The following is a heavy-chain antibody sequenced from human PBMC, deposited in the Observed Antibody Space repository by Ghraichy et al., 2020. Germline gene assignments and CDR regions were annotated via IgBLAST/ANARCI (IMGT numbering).Heavy chain of an antibody. Sequence: SCAASGFTFSSDGMSWVRQAPGRGLQWVSGIRGSGDGTGYADSVRGRFTISRDNSKNTLFLQMNSLRVEDTAIYYCAKGRSTSSTFDSWGQGTLVTVSS. D-gene: IGHD2-2*01. V-gene: IGHV3-23*01. CDR1: GFTFSSDG. J-gene: IGHJ4*02. CDR2: IRGSGDGT. CDR3: AKGRSTSSTFDS.